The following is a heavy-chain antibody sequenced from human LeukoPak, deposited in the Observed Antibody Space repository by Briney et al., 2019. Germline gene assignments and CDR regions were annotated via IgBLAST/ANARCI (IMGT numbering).Heavy chain of an antibody. CDR1: GGTFSSYA. CDR3: ATTSLYCSSTSCSWHY. CDR2: IIPIFGTA. V-gene: IGHV1-69*13. J-gene: IGHJ4*02. Sequence: SVKVSCKASGGTFSSYAISWVRQAPGQGLEWMGGIIPIFGTANYAQKFQGRVTITANESTSTAYMELSSLRSEDTAVYYCATTSLYCSSTSCSWHYWGQGTLVTVSS. D-gene: IGHD2-2*01.